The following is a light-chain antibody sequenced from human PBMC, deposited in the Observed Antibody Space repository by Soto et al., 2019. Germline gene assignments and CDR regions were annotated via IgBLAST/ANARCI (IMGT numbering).Light chain of an antibody. Sequence: DIQLTQSPSSVSASVGHRVTLTCQASQDVSNWLAWYQQKPGKPPNLLIFAASNLQSGVPSRFSGRGSGTDFTLTISSLQPEDFATYYCQQTNSLPPTFGQGTKLQIK. CDR3: QQTNSLPPT. CDR2: AAS. CDR1: QDVSNW. V-gene: IGKV1-12*01. J-gene: IGKJ2*01.